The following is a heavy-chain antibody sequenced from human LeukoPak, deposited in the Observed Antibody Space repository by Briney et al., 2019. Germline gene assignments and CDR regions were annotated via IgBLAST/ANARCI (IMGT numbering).Heavy chain of an antibody. D-gene: IGHD3-10*01. J-gene: IGHJ6*02. Sequence: GASVTVSCKASGYAFTSYGISWVRQAPGQGLEWMGWISAYNGNTNYEQKLQGRVTMTTDTSTSTAYMELRSLRSDDTAVYYCARVVYGSGEGAVWGQGTTVTVSS. CDR3: ARVVYGSGEGAV. V-gene: IGHV1-18*01. CDR2: ISAYNGNT. CDR1: GYAFTSYG.